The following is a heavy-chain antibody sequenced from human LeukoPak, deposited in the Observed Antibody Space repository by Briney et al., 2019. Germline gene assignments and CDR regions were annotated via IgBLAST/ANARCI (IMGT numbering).Heavy chain of an antibody. D-gene: IGHD3-10*01. V-gene: IGHV1-18*04. CDR2: ISAYNGNI. CDR3: AREHDSGSYYNPVGFDY. CDR1: GYIFSSYG. Sequence: ASVKVSCKTSGYIFSSYGISWVRQAPGQGLEWMGWISAYNGNINYIQKFQGRVTMTTDTSTSTAYMELRSLRSDDTAVYYCAREHDSGSYYNPVGFDYWGQGTLVTVSS. J-gene: IGHJ4*02.